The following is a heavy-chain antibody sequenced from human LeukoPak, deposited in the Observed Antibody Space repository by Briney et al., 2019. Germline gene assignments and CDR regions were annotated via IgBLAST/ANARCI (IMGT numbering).Heavy chain of an antibody. CDR1: GFTFSSYW. CDR2: INSDGSST. Sequence: PGGSLRLSCAASGFTFSSYWMHWVRQAPGKGLVWVSSINSDGSSTGYADSVKGRSTISRDNAKNTLYLQMNSLRAEDTAVYYCARPSAFVDLNYWGQGTLVTVSS. V-gene: IGHV3-74*01. J-gene: IGHJ4*02. CDR3: ARPSAFVDLNY. D-gene: IGHD6-6*01.